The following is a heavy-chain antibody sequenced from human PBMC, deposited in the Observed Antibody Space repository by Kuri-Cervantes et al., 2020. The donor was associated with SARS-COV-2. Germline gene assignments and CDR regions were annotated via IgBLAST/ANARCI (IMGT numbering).Heavy chain of an antibody. V-gene: IGHV3-53*01. J-gene: IGHJ4*02. CDR2: IYSDSST. D-gene: IGHD3-22*01. CDR3: ARDLVDSSGYSGLGY. CDR1: GFAVSSNY. Sequence: GESLKISCAASGFAVSSNYMSWVRQAPGKGLEWVSIIYSDSSTYYAGSVKGRFTISRDNSKNTLYLQMSSLRAEDTAVYYCARDLVDSSGYSGLGYWGQGTLVTVSS.